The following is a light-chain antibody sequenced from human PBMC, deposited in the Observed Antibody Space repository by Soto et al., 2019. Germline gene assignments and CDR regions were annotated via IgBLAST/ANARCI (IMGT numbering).Light chain of an antibody. V-gene: IGLV2-14*02. Sequence: QSVLTQPASVSGSPGQSITISCTGTSSDVGSYNLVSWYQQHPGKAPKLMIYEGSKRPSGVSDRFSGSKSGNTASLTISGLQSEDEADYYCSSYTSYTSYVFGTGTKVTVL. CDR2: EGS. CDR3: SSYTSYTSYV. J-gene: IGLJ1*01. CDR1: SSDVGSYNL.